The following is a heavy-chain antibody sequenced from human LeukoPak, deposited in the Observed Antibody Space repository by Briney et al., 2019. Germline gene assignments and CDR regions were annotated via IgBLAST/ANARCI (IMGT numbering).Heavy chain of an antibody. V-gene: IGHV3-30*04. CDR2: ISYDGSNK. CDR3: ARDREGTGEMDY. CDR1: GFTFSSYA. D-gene: IGHD5-24*01. J-gene: IGHJ4*02. Sequence: GGSLRLSCAASGFTFSSYAMHWVRQAPGKGLEWVAVISYDGSNKNYADSVKGRLTISRDNSKNTLYLQMNSLRAEDTAVYYCARDREGTGEMDYWGQGTLVTVSS.